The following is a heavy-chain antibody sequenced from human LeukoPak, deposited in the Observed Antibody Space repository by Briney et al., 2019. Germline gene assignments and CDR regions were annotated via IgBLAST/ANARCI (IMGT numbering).Heavy chain of an antibody. CDR3: ARSFGESWFDP. Sequence: ASVKVSCKASGYSFTDYYVHWVRQAPGQGLEWMGWINLINGGTFYPQKFQGRVTMTRDTPISTAYMELSRLRSDDTAVYYCARSFGESWFDPWGQGTLVTVSS. D-gene: IGHD3-10*01. CDR1: GYSFTDYY. J-gene: IGHJ5*02. V-gene: IGHV1-2*02. CDR2: INLINGGT.